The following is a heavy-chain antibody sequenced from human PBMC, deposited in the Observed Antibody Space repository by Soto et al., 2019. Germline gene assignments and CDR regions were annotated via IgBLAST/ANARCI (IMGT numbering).Heavy chain of an antibody. CDR1: GYSFTSYW. V-gene: IGHV5-51*01. Sequence: GESLKISCKGFGYSFTSYWIGWVRQMPGKGLEWMGIIYPGDSDTRYSPSFQGQVTISADKSISTAYLQWSSLKASDTAMYYCARLTDYGGAYYGMDVWGQGTMVTVSS. D-gene: IGHD4-17*01. J-gene: IGHJ6*02. CDR2: IYPGDSDT. CDR3: ARLTDYGGAYYGMDV.